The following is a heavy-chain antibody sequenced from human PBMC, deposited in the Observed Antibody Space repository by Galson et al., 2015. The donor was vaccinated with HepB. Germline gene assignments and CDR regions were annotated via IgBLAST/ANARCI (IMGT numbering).Heavy chain of an antibody. J-gene: IGHJ4*02. Sequence: SVKVSCKASGYTFTSYVMNWVRQAPGQGLEWMGWINSNTGNPTYAQGFTGRFVFSLDTSVSTAYLQISSLKPEDTAVYYCARAGRAGYSSGWYSEGLDYWGQGTLVTVSS. D-gene: IGHD6-19*01. CDR3: ARAGRAGYSSGWYSEGLDY. CDR1: GYTFTSYV. V-gene: IGHV7-4-1*02. CDR2: INSNTGNP.